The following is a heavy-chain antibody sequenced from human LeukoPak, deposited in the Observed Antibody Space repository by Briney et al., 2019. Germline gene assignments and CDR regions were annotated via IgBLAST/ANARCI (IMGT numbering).Heavy chain of an antibody. CDR2: ISAYNGNT. D-gene: IGHD3-22*01. CDR3: ARAMYYDSSGYYYFRDYYYGMDV. J-gene: IGHJ6*02. CDR1: GYTFTSYG. V-gene: IGHV1-18*01. Sequence: ASVKVSCKASGYTFTSYGISWVRQAPGQGLEWMGWISAYNGNTNYAQKLQGRVTMTTDTSTGTAYMELRSLRSDDTAVYYCARAMYYDSSGYYYFRDYYYGMDVWGQGTTVTVSS.